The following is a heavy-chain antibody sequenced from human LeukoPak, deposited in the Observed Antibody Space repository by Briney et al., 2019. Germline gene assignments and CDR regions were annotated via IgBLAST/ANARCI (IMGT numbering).Heavy chain of an antibody. Sequence: PGGSLRLSCAASGFTFSSCALSWVRQAPGKGLEWVSAISGSGGSTYYADSVKGRFTISRDNSKNTLYLRMNSLRAEDTAVYYCAKEVHSSGWYWYFDYWGQGTLVTVSS. CDR2: ISGSGGST. J-gene: IGHJ4*02. CDR1: GFTFSSCA. CDR3: AKEVHSSGWYWYFDY. D-gene: IGHD6-19*01. V-gene: IGHV3-23*01.